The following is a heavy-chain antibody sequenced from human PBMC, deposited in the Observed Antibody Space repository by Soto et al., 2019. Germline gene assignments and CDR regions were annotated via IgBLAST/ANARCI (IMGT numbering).Heavy chain of an antibody. CDR3: ARGFCRIAASHLGNYMDL. Sequence: SETLSLTCSVSGGSISSADYYWNWIRQHPGKGLEWIGYIYYSGNTYYNPSLKRHATLSLDTSKSQFSLKLSSVTAADTAVYYCARGFCRIAASHLGNYMDLWGKGTMVTVSS. D-gene: IGHD6-6*01. V-gene: IGHV4-31*01. J-gene: IGHJ6*03. CDR1: GGSISSADYY. CDR2: IYYSGNT.